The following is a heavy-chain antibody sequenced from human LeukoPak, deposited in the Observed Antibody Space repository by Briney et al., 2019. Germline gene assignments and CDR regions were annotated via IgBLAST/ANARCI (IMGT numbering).Heavy chain of an antibody. CDR3: ARPTGYSSGWYPDH. V-gene: IGHV3-30-3*01. CDR2: ISYDGSNR. CDR1: GFAFSTYA. D-gene: IGHD6-19*01. J-gene: IGHJ4*02. Sequence: GGSLRLSCAVSGFAFSTYAMHWVRQAPGNGLEWVAVISYDGSNRYYTDSVKGRFTISRDNSKNTLYLQMNSLRAEDTAVYYCARPTGYSSGWYPDHWGQGTLVTVSS.